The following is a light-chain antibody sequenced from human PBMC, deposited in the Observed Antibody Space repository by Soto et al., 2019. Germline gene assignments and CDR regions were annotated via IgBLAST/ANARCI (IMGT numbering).Light chain of an antibody. CDR3: QQYNNWPPHT. CDR1: QSVNTN. Sequence: EIVMMQSPATLSVSPGESATLSCRASQSVNTNLAWYQQKPGRAPRLLIHSASTRATGIPARFSGSGSGTEFTLNISSLQSEDFAVYYCQQYNNWPPHTFGQGTKLEIK. V-gene: IGKV3-15*01. CDR2: SAS. J-gene: IGKJ2*01.